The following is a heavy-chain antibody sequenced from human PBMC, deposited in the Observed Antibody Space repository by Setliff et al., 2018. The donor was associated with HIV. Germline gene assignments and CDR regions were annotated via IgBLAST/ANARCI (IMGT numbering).Heavy chain of an antibody. V-gene: IGHV1-2*06. CDR3: ARSCRSSGYCHFDY. CDR2: ISPNNFNT. J-gene: IGHJ4*02. CDR1: GYTFAVYY. Sequence: ASVKVSCKTSGYTFAVYYIHWVRQAPGQGLEWMGRISPNNFNTQYAKNFQGRVTMTWDTSTSTGCMEAYRLRSDDTAVYFCARSCRSSGYCHFDYWGQGTLVTVSS. D-gene: IGHD3-22*01.